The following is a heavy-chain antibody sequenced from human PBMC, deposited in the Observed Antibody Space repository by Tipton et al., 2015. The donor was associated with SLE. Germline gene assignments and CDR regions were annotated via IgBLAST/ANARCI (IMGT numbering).Heavy chain of an antibody. V-gene: IGHV1-18*01. CDR1: GYTFTSYR. J-gene: IGHJ6*03. CDR3: ARLRDWDQYYYMDV. Sequence: QLVQSGPEVRKPGASVTVSCKASGYTFTSYRITWVRQAPGQGLEWMGWISGYNGNTNYAQKLQGRVTMTTDTSTSTAYMELRSLRSDDTAVYYCARLRDWDQYYYMDVWGKGTTVTVSS. D-gene: IGHD1-26*01. CDR2: ISGYNGNT.